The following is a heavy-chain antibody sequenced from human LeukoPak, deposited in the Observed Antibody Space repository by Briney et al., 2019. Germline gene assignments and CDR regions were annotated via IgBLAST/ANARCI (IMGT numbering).Heavy chain of an antibody. D-gene: IGHD3-9*01. CDR3: ARLLRYFDLDY. J-gene: IGHJ4*02. V-gene: IGHV5-51*01. CDR1: GYRFTSYW. Sequence: GESLKISCKGSGYRFTSYWIAWVRQMPGKGLEWMGSIYPSDSEIRYNPSFQGRVTISADKSISTAYLQWSRLRASDTAMYYCARLLRYFDLDYWGQGTLVTVSS. CDR2: IYPSDSEI.